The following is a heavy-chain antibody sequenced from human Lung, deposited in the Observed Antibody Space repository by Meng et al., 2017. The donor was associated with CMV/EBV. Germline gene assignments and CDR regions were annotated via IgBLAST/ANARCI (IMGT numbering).Heavy chain of an antibody. CDR1: GYTFTGYY. CDR3: VRANLGSADY. D-gene: IGHD7-27*01. CDR2: ITPSSGGT. J-gene: IGHJ4*02. V-gene: IGHV1-2*06. Sequence: QVRLVEAGAEVKKPGASVKVSCKASGYTFTGYYMHWLRQAPGQGLGWVGRITPSSGGTTYAQKFQGRVTMTRDTSISTAYMELSSLRSDDAAIYYCVRANLGSADYWGQGTLVTVSS.